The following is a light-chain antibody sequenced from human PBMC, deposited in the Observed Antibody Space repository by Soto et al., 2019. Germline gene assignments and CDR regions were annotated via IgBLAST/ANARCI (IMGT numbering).Light chain of an antibody. Sequence: DIVMTQSPDSLAVSLGERATINCKSSQSVLYSSNNKNYLAWYQQKPGQPPKLLIYWASTREFGVPDRFSGSGSGTDFTLTISSLQAEDVAVYYCQQYHSTPKTCVQGTKVESK. J-gene: IGKJ1*01. CDR3: QQYHSTPKT. V-gene: IGKV4-1*01. CDR1: QSVLYSSNNKNY. CDR2: WAS.